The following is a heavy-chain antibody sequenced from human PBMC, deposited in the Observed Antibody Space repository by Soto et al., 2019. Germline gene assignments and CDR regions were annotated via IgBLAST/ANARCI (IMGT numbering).Heavy chain of an antibody. Sequence: SGGSLRLSCAASGFTFSDYYMSWIRQAAGKGLEWVSYISSSGSTIYYADSVKGRFTISRDNAKNSLYLQMNSLRAEDTAVYYCAAQYCSSTSCRGDFQHWGQGTLVTVSS. CDR3: AAQYCSSTSCRGDFQH. CDR1: GFTFSDYY. CDR2: ISSSGSTI. J-gene: IGHJ1*01. V-gene: IGHV3-11*01. D-gene: IGHD2-2*01.